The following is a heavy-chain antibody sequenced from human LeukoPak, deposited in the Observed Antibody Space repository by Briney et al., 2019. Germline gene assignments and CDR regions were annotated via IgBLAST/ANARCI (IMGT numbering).Heavy chain of an antibody. CDR2: IYSGGST. Sequence: GGSLRLSCAASGFTVSSNYMSWVRQAPGKGLEWVSVIYSGGSTYYTDSVKGRFTISRDNSKSTLYIQMNSLRAEDTAVYYCATPRGFGEWYFDYWGQGTLVTVSS. J-gene: IGHJ4*02. CDR1: GFTVSSNY. CDR3: ATPRGFGEWYFDY. V-gene: IGHV3-53*01. D-gene: IGHD3-10*01.